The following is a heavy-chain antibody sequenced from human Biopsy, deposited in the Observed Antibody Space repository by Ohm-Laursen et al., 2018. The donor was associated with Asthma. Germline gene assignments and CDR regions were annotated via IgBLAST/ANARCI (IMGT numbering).Heavy chain of an antibody. CDR3: ARDSYSSGLYDDFES. Sequence: SLRLSCAASGFTFGGYWMSWVRQVPGKGLEWVANIKHDGTEKNHVDSLKGRFTISRDNAKNSLYLQMNSLRAEDTAVYYCARDSYSSGLYDDFESWGQGTLVTVSS. CDR1: GFTFGGYW. D-gene: IGHD6-19*01. J-gene: IGHJ4*02. V-gene: IGHV3-7*03. CDR2: IKHDGTEK.